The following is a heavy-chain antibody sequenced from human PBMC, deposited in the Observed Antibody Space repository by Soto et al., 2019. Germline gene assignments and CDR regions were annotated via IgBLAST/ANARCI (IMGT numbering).Heavy chain of an antibody. J-gene: IGHJ4*02. CDR2: ISGSGGST. CDR3: ARTNSRGFYFEY. Sequence: PGGSLRLSCAASGFTFSSYAMSWVRQAPGKGLEWVSAISGSGGSTYYADSVKGRFTISRDNSKNTLYLQMNSLRAEDTAVYYCARTNSRGFYFEYWGQGTLVTVSS. CDR1: GFTFSSYA. D-gene: IGHD6-19*01. V-gene: IGHV3-23*01.